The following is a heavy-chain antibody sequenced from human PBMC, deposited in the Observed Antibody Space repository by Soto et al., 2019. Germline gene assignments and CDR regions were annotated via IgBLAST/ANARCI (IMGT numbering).Heavy chain of an antibody. CDR2: IIPIFGTA. D-gene: IGHD3-3*01. V-gene: IGHV1-69*13. J-gene: IGHJ6*02. CDR1: GGTFSSYA. CDR3: AGITIFGVVIPSANYYYYYGMDV. Sequence: SVKVSCKASGGTFSSYAISWVRQAPGQGLEWMGGIIPIFGTANYAQKFQGRVTITADESTSTAYMELSSLRSEDTAVYYCAGITIFGVVIPSANYYYYYGMDVWGQGTTVTVSS.